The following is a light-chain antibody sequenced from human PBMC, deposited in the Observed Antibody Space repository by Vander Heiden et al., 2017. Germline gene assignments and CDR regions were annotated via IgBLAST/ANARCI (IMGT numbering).Light chain of an antibody. J-gene: IGKJ2*01. CDR1: QSITNY. Sequence: DIKMTQSPSSLSASVGDRVTITCRASQSITNYLNWYQQKPGKAPKILIFDGSSLQKGVPTRLRGSRSGTDFTISISSMQPEDFVTYYCRQSYTSPLYTFGQGTKLEI. V-gene: IGKV1-39*01. CDR2: DGS. CDR3: RQSYTSPLYT.